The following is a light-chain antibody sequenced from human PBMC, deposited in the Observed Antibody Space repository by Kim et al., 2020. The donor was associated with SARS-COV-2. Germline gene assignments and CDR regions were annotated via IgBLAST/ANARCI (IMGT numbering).Light chain of an antibody. CDR1: QRVRSN. V-gene: IGKV3-15*01. CDR2: GAS. Sequence: VSPGERATLACRARQRVRSNLAWYQQKPGQAPRLLINGASTRAAGIPARFSGGGSGTEFTLTISSLQSEEFSVYDCQKYNNWPRTFGQGTKVESK. J-gene: IGKJ1*01. CDR3: QKYNNWPRT.